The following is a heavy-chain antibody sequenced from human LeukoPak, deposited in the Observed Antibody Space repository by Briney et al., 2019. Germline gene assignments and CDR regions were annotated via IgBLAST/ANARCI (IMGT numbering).Heavy chain of an antibody. D-gene: IGHD2/OR15-2a*01. CDR3: AKGTGSYSEYYFDN. V-gene: IGHV3-30*02. J-gene: IGHJ4*02. CDR2: IRLDDSYI. CDR1: GFPFSNYG. Sequence: GGSLRLSCAASGFPFSNYGMHWVRQAPGKGLEWVAFIRLDDSYIYYADFVKGRFTISRDNSKNTVSLQMNSLRTEDTALYYCAKGTGSYSEYYFDNWGQGTWVTVSS.